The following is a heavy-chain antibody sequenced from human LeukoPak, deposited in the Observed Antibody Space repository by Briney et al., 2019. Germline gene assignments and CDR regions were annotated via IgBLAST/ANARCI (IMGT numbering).Heavy chain of an antibody. CDR1: GYTFTSYG. Sequence: ASVKVSCKASGYTFTSYGISWVRQAPGQGLEWMGWISAYNGNTNYAQKLQGRVTMTTDTSTSTAYMELRSLRSEDTAVYYCATRRFKQYSGYDFPLHWGQGTLVTVSS. CDR3: ATRRFKQYSGYDFPLH. J-gene: IGHJ4*02. V-gene: IGHV1-18*01. D-gene: IGHD5-12*01. CDR2: ISAYNGNT.